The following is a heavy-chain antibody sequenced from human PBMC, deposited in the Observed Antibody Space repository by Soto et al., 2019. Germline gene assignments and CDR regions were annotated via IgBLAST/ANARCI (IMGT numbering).Heavy chain of an antibody. D-gene: IGHD3-22*01. CDR2: IYHSGST. Sequence: PSEAVSLTCAVSGGSISSGGYSWSWIRQPPGKGLEWIGYIYHSGSTYYNPSLKSRVTISVSRSKNQFSLKLSSVTAADTAVYYCARAGYYDSSGLDIWGQGTMVSVSS. V-gene: IGHV4-30-2*01. CDR1: GGSISSGGYS. J-gene: IGHJ3*02. CDR3: ARAGYYDSSGLDI.